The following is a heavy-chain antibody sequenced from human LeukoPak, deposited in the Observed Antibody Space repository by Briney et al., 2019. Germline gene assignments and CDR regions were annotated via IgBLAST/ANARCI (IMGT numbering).Heavy chain of an antibody. CDR1: GGSIGSYY. J-gene: IGHJ5*02. D-gene: IGHD5-24*01. CDR3: ARERDGYNH. Sequence: SETLSLTCTVSGGSIGSYYWNWIRQPPGKGLEWIGYIYYSGNTNYNPSLKSRVTISVDTSKNQFSLKLSSVTAADTAVYYCARERDGYNHWGQGTLVTVSS. V-gene: IGHV4-59*01. CDR2: IYYSGNT.